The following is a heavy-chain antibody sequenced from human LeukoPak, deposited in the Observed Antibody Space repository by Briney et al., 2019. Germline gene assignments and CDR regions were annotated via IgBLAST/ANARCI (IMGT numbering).Heavy chain of an antibody. D-gene: IGHD2-15*01. CDR2: ISAYNGNT. CDR3: ARPHRTGVVVAAPVSYYFDY. CDR1: GYTFTSYG. J-gene: IGHJ4*02. V-gene: IGHV1-18*01. Sequence: GASVKVSCKASGYTFTSYGISWVRQAPGQGLEWMGWISAYNGNTNYAQKLQGRVTMTTDTSTSTAYMELRSLRSDDTAVYYCARPHRTGVVVAAPVSYYFDYWGQGTLVTVSS.